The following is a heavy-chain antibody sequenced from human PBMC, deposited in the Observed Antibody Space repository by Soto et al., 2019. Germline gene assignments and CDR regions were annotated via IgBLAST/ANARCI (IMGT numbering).Heavy chain of an antibody. J-gene: IGHJ4*02. CDR3: ARDRVPYYYDSSGPRALGY. Sequence: ASVKVSCKDSCYTFTSYGISWVRQAPGQGLEWMGWISAYNGNTNYAQKLQGRVTMTTDTSTSTAYMELRSLRSDDTAVYYCARDRVPYYYDSSGPRALGYWGQGTLVTVSS. V-gene: IGHV1-18*04. D-gene: IGHD3-22*01. CDR2: ISAYNGNT. CDR1: CYTFTSYG.